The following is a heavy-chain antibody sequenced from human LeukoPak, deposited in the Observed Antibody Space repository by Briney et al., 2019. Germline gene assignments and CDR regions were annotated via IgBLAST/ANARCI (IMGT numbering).Heavy chain of an antibody. J-gene: IGHJ4*02. V-gene: IGHV3-21*06. Sequence: GGSLRLSCAASGFTFSSYSMNWVRQAPGKGLEWVSSISSSSSYIYYADSVKGRFTISRDNAKNSLYLQMNSLRAEDTAVYYCARAAGRNGWYFPSDYWGQGTLVTVSS. CDR2: ISSSSSYI. CDR3: ARAAGRNGWYFPSDY. CDR1: GFTFSSYS. D-gene: IGHD6-19*01.